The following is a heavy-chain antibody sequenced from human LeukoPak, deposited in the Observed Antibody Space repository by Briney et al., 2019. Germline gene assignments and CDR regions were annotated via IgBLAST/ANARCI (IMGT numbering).Heavy chain of an antibody. Sequence: PSETLSPTCTVSGGSISSTSYHWAWIRQPPGRGLEWIATVYYTGSAYYNPSLKSRVTISVDTSKSQFSLKLSSVTTADTALYYCARYASGSYYWFDPWGQGTLVTVSS. D-gene: IGHD3-10*01. CDR1: GGSISSTSYH. CDR3: ARYASGSYYWFDP. V-gene: IGHV4-39*01. J-gene: IGHJ5*02. CDR2: VYYTGSA.